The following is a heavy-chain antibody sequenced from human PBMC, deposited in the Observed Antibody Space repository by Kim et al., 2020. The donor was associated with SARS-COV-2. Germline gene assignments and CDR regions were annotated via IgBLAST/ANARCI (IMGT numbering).Heavy chain of an antibody. CDR2: IIPIFGTA. V-gene: IGHV1-69*13. Sequence: SVKVSCKASGGTFSSYAISWVRQAPGQGLEWMGGIIPIFGTANYAQKFQGRVTITADESTSTAYMELSSLRSEDTAVYYCASRDWNDGGYYYYYGMDVWGQGTTVTVSS. CDR3: ASRDWNDGGYYYYYGMDV. J-gene: IGHJ6*02. D-gene: IGHD1-1*01. CDR1: GGTFSSYA.